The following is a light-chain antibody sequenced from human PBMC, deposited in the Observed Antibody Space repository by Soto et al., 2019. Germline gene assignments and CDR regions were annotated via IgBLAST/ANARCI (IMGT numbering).Light chain of an antibody. Sequence: QSALTQPASVSGSPGQSITITCTGTSSDIGGYDYVSWYQHHPGKAPKVIIYGVTNRPSGVSHRFSGSKSANTASLTISGLQAEDEADYYCCSYAGSSTYVFGTGTKLTVL. CDR2: GVT. CDR3: CSYAGSSTYV. V-gene: IGLV2-14*01. J-gene: IGLJ1*01. CDR1: SSDIGGYDY.